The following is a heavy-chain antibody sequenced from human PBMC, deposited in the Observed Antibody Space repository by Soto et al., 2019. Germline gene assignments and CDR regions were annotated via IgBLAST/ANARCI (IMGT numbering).Heavy chain of an antibody. J-gene: IGHJ6*03. V-gene: IGHV3-30*18. CDR3: AKVALGRGSSSHQHYYYYYMDV. D-gene: IGHD6-6*01. CDR1: GFTFSSYG. CDR2: ISYDGSNK. Sequence: QVQLVESGGGVVQPGRSLRLSCAASGFTFSSYGMHWVRQAPGKGLEWVAVISYDGSNKYYADSVKGRFTISRDNSKNTLYLQMNSLRAEDTAVYYCAKVALGRGSSSHQHYYYYYMDVWGKGTTVTVSS.